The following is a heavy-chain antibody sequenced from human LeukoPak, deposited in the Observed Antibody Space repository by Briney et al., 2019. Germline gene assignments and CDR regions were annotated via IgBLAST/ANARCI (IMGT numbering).Heavy chain of an antibody. CDR3: TTQGYCSGDRCYGFDY. J-gene: IGHJ4*02. V-gene: IGHV3-15*01. D-gene: IGHD2-15*01. CDR1: GFTFDSYA. CDR2: IKSKSDGGTT. Sequence: GALRLSCAASGFTFDSYAMSWVRQAPGKGLEWVGRIKSKSDGGTTDYATPVKGRVTISRDDSKNTVYLQMNSLKTEDTAVYYCTTQGYCSGDRCYGFDYWGQGALVTVSS.